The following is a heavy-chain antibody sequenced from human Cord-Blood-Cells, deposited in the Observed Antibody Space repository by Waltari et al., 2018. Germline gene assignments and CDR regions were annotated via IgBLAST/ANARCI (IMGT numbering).Heavy chain of an antibody. CDR1: VGAFRSLA. Sequence: VQHAQSGDDVKKPVFTVKASCNASVGAFRSLAISWVRQSIGQGLEWMGGIIPIFGTANYGQKFQGRVTITADKSTSTSYMELSSLRSEDTAVYYCARDKLTSGSSSSYYYGMDVWGQGTTVTVSS. CDR2: IIPIFGTA. D-gene: IGHD6-6*01. J-gene: IGHJ6*02. CDR3: ARDKLTSGSSSSYYYGMDV. V-gene: IGHV1-69*14.